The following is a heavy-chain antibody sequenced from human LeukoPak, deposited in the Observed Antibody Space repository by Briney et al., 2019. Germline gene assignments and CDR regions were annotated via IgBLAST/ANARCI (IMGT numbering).Heavy chain of an antibody. CDR1: GGSISSSSYY. J-gene: IGHJ4*02. CDR3: ARLPSTTPPDY. D-gene: IGHD1-14*01. Sequence: SETLSLTCTVSGGSISSSSYYWGWIRQPPGKGLAWIGSIYYSGNTYYNPSLNSRVSISVDTSQNQFSLKLSSVTAADTAVYYCARLPSTTPPDYWGQGTLVTVSS. CDR2: IYYSGNT. V-gene: IGHV4-39*01.